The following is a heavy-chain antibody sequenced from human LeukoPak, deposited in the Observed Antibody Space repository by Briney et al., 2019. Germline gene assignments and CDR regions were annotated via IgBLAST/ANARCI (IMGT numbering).Heavy chain of an antibody. V-gene: IGHV3-7*04. CDR1: GFTLSSYW. CDR2: IKQDRREK. CDR3: ARDSPGHDS. J-gene: IGHJ5*01. Sequence: GGSLRLSCVVSGFTLSSYWMSWVRQAPGKGPEWVANIKQDRREKYYVDSVKGRFTISRDNAKNSLYLQMNSLRVEDTAIYYCARDSPGHDSWGQGTLVTVSS.